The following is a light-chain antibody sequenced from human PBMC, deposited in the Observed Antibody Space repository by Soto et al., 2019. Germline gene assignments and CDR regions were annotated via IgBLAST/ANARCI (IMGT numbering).Light chain of an antibody. V-gene: IGKV1-5*01. J-gene: IGKJ5*01. Sequence: DIQMTQSHSTLSASVGDRVTITSRASQSISRWLAWYQPKPGKAPKALIYDASSLKSGVQSRLSGNGSGTEFTLTIRSLQPDDVATYYCQQYNNYSTFGQGTRLEI. CDR3: QQYNNYST. CDR2: DAS. CDR1: QSISRW.